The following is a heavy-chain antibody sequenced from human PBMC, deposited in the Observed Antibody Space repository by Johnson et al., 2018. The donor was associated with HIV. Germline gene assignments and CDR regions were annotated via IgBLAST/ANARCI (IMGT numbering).Heavy chain of an antibody. J-gene: IGHJ3*02. Sequence: MLLVESGGDVVRPGGSLRLSCAASGFTFDDYDMTWVRQPPGKGLEWVSGINWNGGSTGYAESVKGRFTISRDNAKNSLYLQMNSLRLEDTAMYYCAKVVGIATSGWDAFDIWGQGTVVTVSS. D-gene: IGHD6-13*01. CDR3: AKVVGIATSGWDAFDI. V-gene: IGHV3-20*04. CDR2: INWNGGST. CDR1: GFTFDDYD.